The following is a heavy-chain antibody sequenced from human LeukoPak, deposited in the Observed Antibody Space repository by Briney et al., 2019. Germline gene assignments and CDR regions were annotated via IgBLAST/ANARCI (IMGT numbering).Heavy chain of an antibody. CDR3: ARAVKSSGWYGGGQFDY. V-gene: IGHV4-31*03. Sequence: SETLSLTCTVSGGSISSGGYYWSWIRQHPGKGLEWIGYIYYSGSTYYNPSLKSRVTISVDTSKNQFSLKLNSVTAADTAVYYCARAVKSSGWYGGGQFDYWGQGTLVTVSS. J-gene: IGHJ4*02. CDR1: GGSISSGGYY. D-gene: IGHD6-19*01. CDR2: IYYSGST.